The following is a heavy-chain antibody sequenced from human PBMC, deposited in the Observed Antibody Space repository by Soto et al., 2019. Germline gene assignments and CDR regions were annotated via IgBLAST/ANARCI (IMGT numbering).Heavy chain of an antibody. CDR1: GGSFSGYY. CDR3: ARWGTGYCSGGSCSGFNY. D-gene: IGHD2-15*01. CDR2: INHSGST. Sequence: SETLSLTCAVYGGSFSGYYWSWIRQPPGKGLEWIGEINHSGSTNYNPSLKSRVTISVDTSKNQFSLKLSSVTAADTAVYYFARWGTGYCSGGSCSGFNYWGQGTLVTVSS. V-gene: IGHV4-34*01. J-gene: IGHJ4*02.